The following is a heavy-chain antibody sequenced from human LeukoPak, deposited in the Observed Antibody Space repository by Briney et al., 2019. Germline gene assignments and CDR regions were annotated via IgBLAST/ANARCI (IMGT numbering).Heavy chain of an antibody. J-gene: IGHJ4*02. Sequence: PGGSLRLSCAASGFTFSSYGMHWVRQAPGKGLEWVAFIRYDGSNKYYADSVKGRFTISRDNAKNSLYLQMNSLRAEDTAVYYCARDIAAAGWGVDYWGQGTLVTVSS. CDR2: IRYDGSNK. CDR3: ARDIAAAGWGVDY. D-gene: IGHD6-13*01. CDR1: GFTFSSYG. V-gene: IGHV3-30*02.